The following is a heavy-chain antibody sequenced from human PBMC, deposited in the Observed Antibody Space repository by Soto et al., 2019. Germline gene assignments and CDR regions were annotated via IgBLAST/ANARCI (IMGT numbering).Heavy chain of an antibody. Sequence: SETLSLACTVSGASITLGGYSWGWIRQTPGRGLEWIGYINQLETTFYNPSFESRLTLSVDRAQNQFPLNLHSMSAADRAVYFCARGGGSDSFDYWGQGILVTVSS. CDR3: ARGGGSDSFDY. CDR2: INQLETT. V-gene: IGHV4-30-2*01. CDR1: GASITLGGYS. J-gene: IGHJ4*02. D-gene: IGHD1-26*01.